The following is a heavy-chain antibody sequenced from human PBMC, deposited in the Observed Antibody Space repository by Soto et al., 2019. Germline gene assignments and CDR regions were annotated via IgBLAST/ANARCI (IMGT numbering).Heavy chain of an antibody. CDR2: ISGSSTST. CDR1: GFTFSSYA. D-gene: IGHD3-10*01. CDR3: VKDPSSGFAMANCFDY. Sequence: EVQLSGSGGGLVQPGGSLRLSCAASGFTFSSYAMSWVRQAPGKGLEWVSAISGSSTSTYYADSVKGRFTISRDNSKSTLYLQMNSLRAEDTAVYYCVKDPSSGFAMANCFDYWGQGTLVTVSS. J-gene: IGHJ4*02. V-gene: IGHV3-23*01.